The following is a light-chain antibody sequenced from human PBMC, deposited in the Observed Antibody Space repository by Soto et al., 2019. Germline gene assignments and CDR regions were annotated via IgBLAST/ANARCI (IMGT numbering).Light chain of an antibody. CDR3: QQYHTFSIA. CDR2: DSS. Sequence: DIQMTQCPSTRSASVGDSVTVTCRASQSISTWLALYQQKPGRAPKLLIYDSSSLESGVPSRFSGSGSGTDFTLTISGLQPDDFATYYCQQYHTFSIAFGQGTRLEIK. V-gene: IGKV1-5*01. J-gene: IGKJ5*01. CDR1: QSISTW.